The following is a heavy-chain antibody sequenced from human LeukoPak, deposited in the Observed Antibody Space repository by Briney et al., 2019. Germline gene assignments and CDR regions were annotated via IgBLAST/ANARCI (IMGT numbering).Heavy chain of an antibody. CDR3: ARDGGLYGDYVYTWFDP. CDR1: GFTFSSYA. J-gene: IGHJ5*02. Sequence: GGSLRLSCAASGFTFSSYAMHWVRQAPGKGLEWVAVISYDGSNKYYADSVKGRFTISRENSKNTLYLQMNSLRAEDTAVYYCARDGGLYGDYVYTWFDPWGQGTLVTVSS. V-gene: IGHV3-30-3*01. CDR2: ISYDGSNK. D-gene: IGHD4-17*01.